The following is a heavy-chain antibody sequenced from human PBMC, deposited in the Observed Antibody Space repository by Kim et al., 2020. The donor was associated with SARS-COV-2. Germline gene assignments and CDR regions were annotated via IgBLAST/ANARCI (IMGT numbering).Heavy chain of an antibody. CDR2: IVPLIGTP. CDR3: ARDLYY. Sequence: SVKVSCKAFGDSFDSYVFSWVRQAPGQGLEWMGGIVPLIGTPDYAQTFQGRLTITADESTNTAYMELSNLKSEDTAMYYCARDLYYWGQGTLVTVSS. CDR1: GDSFDSYV. J-gene: IGHJ4*02. V-gene: IGHV1-69*13.